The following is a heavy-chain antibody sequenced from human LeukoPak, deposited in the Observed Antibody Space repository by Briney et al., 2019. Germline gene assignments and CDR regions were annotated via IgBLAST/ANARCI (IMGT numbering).Heavy chain of an antibody. CDR3: ARDYIPYSGGYFGVYSFDY. J-gene: IGHJ4*02. Sequence: ASVKVSCKASGYTFTSYAMNWVRQAPGQGLEWMGWINTNTGNPTYAQGFTGRFVFSLDTSVNTAYLQISSLKAEDTAVYYCARDYIPYSGGYFGVYSFDYWGQGTLVTVSS. D-gene: IGHD1-26*01. CDR2: INTNTGNP. V-gene: IGHV7-4-1*02. CDR1: GYTFTSYA.